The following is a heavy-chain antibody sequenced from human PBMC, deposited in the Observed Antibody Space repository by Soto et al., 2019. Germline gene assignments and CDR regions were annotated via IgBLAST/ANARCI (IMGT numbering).Heavy chain of an antibody. D-gene: IGHD3-10*01. CDR2: IYSGGST. CDR1: GFTVSSNY. J-gene: IGHJ6*03. V-gene: IGHV3-66*01. Sequence: GGSLRLSCAASGFTVSSNYMSWVRQAPGKGLEWVSVIYSGGSTYYADSVKGRFTISRDNSKNTLYLQMNSLRAEDTAVYYCARDVSYYYGSGSYSKSSYYYYMDVWGKGTTVTVSS. CDR3: ARDVSYYYGSGSYSKSSYYYYMDV.